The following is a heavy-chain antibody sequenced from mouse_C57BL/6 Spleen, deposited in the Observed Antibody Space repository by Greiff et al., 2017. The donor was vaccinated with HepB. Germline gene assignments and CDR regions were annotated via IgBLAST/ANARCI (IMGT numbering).Heavy chain of an antibody. V-gene: IGHV5-17*01. D-gene: IGHD2-3*01. CDR3: ARRLLNYAMDY. J-gene: IGHJ4*01. CDR1: GFTFSDYG. CDR2: ISSGSSTI. Sequence: EVQLVESGGGLVKPGGSLKLSCAASGFTFSDYGMHWVRQAPEKGLEWVAYISSGSSTIYYADTVKGRFTISRDNAKNTLFLQMTSLRSEDTAMYYCARRLLNYAMDYWGQGTSVTVSS.